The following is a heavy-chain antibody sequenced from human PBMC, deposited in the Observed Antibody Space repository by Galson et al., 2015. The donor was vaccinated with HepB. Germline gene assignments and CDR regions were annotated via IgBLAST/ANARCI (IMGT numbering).Heavy chain of an antibody. CDR3: TTDRRWIQLLVD. D-gene: IGHD5-18*01. CDR1: GFTFSNAW. Sequence: SLRLSCAASGFTFSNAWMSWVRQAPGKGLEWVGRIKSKTDGGTTDYAAPVKGRFTISRDDSKNTLYLQMNSLKTEDTAVYYCTTDRRWIQLLVDWGQGTLVTVSS. CDR2: IKSKTDGGTT. V-gene: IGHV3-15*01. J-gene: IGHJ4*02.